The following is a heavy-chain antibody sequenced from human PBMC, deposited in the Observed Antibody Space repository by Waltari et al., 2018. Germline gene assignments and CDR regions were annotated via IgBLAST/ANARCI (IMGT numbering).Heavy chain of an antibody. CDR2: IRYDGSNK. CDR1: GLTFSSYA. Sequence: QVQLVESGGGVVHTGGSLRITCAASGLTFSSYAMPWVRQATGKGLEWVAFIRYDGSNKYYADSVKGRFTISRDNSKNTLYLQMNSLRAEDTAVYYCAKTERTTVTTPGWGQGTLVTVSS. D-gene: IGHD4-17*01. J-gene: IGHJ4*02. CDR3: AKTERTTVTTPG. V-gene: IGHV3-30*02.